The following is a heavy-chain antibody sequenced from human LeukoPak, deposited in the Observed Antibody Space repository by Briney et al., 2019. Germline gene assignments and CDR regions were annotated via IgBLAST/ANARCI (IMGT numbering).Heavy chain of an antibody. CDR2: IYYSGST. Sequence: SETLSLTCTVSGGSISSSSYYWGWIRRPPGKGLEWIGSIYYSGSTYYNPSLKSRVTISVDTSKNQFSLKLSSVTAADTAVYYCARQVVAASDYWGQGTLVTVSS. V-gene: IGHV4-39*01. CDR1: GGSISSSSYY. CDR3: ARQVVAASDY. D-gene: IGHD2-15*01. J-gene: IGHJ4*02.